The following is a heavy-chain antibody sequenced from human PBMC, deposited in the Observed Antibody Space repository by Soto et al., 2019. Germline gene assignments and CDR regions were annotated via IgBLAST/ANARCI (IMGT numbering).Heavy chain of an antibody. CDR2: IYHSGST. CDR3: ACIFSWVYSYGFYYYGMDV. J-gene: IGHJ6*02. V-gene: IGHV4-30-2*01. Sequence: SETLSLTCAVSGGSISSGGYSWSWIRQPPGKGLEWIGYIYHSGSTYYNPSLKSRVTISVDTSKNQFSLKLSSVTAADTAVYYCACIFSWVYSYGFYYYGMDVWGQGTKVTVSS. CDR1: GGSISSGGYS. D-gene: IGHD5-18*01.